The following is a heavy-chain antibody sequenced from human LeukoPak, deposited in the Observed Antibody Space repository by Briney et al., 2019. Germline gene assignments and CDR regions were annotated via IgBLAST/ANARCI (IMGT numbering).Heavy chain of an antibody. CDR3: AREGVGYCSGGSCPVWGMDV. CDR2: VAYSGST. Sequence: SETLSLTCTVSGVSIDSTYYYWGWIRQPPGKGLEWIGSVAYSGSTLYNPSLKSRLTISADTSKNQFSLRLSSVTAADTAVYYCAREGVGYCSGGSCPVWGMDVWGQGTTVTVSS. J-gene: IGHJ6*02. D-gene: IGHD2-15*01. V-gene: IGHV4-39*02. CDR1: GVSIDSTYYY.